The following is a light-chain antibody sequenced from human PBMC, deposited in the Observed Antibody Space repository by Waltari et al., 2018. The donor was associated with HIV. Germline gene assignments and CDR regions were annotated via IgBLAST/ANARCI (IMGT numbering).Light chain of an antibody. J-gene: IGKJ4*01. CDR1: QSINRSY. CDR2: AAS. V-gene: IGKV3-20*01. Sequence: ETVLTQSPGTLSLSPGQRATLSCRASQSINRSYLAWYQQKPGQAPRLLIYAASTRATGIPDRFSASGSEAEFTLTISRLETEDFAVYYCQHYGSSHLSFGGGTKVEI. CDR3: QHYGSSHLS.